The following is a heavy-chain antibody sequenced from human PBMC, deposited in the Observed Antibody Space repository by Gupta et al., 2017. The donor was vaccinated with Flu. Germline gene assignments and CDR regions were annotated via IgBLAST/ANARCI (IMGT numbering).Heavy chain of an antibody. Sequence: QVQLVQSGAEVKKPGASVTVSCKASGYTFTGYYLHWVRQAPGQGLEWMGRINPNSGGTNYAQKFQGRVTMTRDTSISTAYMELSRLRSDDTAVYYCARVTLEYYYGSGSYYDLDYWGQGTLVTVSS. CDR2: INPNSGGT. CDR3: ARVTLEYYYGSGSYYDLDY. D-gene: IGHD3-10*01. V-gene: IGHV1-2*06. J-gene: IGHJ4*02. CDR1: GYTFTGYY.